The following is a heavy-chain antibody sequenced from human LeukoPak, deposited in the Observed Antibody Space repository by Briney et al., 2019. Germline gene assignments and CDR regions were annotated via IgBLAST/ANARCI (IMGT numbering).Heavy chain of an antibody. CDR3: ARASYDSSSCPFFDY. CDR2: IYSGGST. V-gene: IGHV3-53*01. J-gene: IGHJ4*02. CDR1: VFTDYINY. D-gene: IGHD3-22*01. Sequence: PGGSLRLSCAASVFTDYINYMSQVRQAPGKGLEWVSVIYSGGSTKYADSVKGRFTISRDNSKNTLYLQMNSLRAEDTAVYYCARASYDSSSCPFFDYWGQGTLVTVSS.